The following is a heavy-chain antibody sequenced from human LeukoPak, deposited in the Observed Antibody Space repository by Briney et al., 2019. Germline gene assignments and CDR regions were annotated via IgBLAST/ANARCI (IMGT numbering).Heavy chain of an antibody. V-gene: IGHV4-59*01. J-gene: IGHJ4*02. CDR1: GGSISSYY. CDR3: ARGVNSGYFDY. D-gene: IGHD1-26*01. CDR2: IYYSGST. Sequence: PSETLSLTCTVSGGSISSYYWTWIRQPPGKGLEWIGYIYYSGSTNYNPSLKTRVTISVDTSKNQFSLKLTSVTAADTAVYYCARGVNSGYFDYCGQGTLVTVSS.